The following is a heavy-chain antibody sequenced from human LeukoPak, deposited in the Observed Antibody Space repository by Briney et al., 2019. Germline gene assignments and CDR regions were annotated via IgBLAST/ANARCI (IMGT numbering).Heavy chain of an antibody. Sequence: SETLSLTCTVSGGSINTYYWSWIRQPAGKGLEWIGRIYTSESTNYNPSLKSRVTTSVDTSKNQFSLKLSSVTAADTAVYFCARDRGDNYFDYWGQGTLVTVSS. J-gene: IGHJ4*02. CDR2: IYTSEST. V-gene: IGHV4-4*07. D-gene: IGHD2-15*01. CDR3: ARDRGDNYFDY. CDR1: GGSINTYY.